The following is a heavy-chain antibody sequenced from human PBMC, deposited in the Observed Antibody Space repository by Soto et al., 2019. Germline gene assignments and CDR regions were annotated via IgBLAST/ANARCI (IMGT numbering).Heavy chain of an antibody. Sequence: EVQLVESGGGLVQPGRSLRLSCVASGFTFDDYAMHWVRQAPGKGLEWVSGITWSGGTRDYADSVKGRFTISRDNAKNSVYLQMDSLGVEETALYYCIRGRQGWVQLWGRGTLVTVSS. V-gene: IGHV3-9*01. CDR1: GFTFDDYA. CDR2: ITWSGGTR. CDR3: IRGRQGWVQL. D-gene: IGHD6-19*01. J-gene: IGHJ1*01.